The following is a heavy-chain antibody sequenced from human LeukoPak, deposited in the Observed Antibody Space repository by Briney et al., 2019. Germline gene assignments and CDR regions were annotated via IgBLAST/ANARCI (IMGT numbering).Heavy chain of an antibody. J-gene: IGHJ4*02. V-gene: IGHV3-53*01. CDR1: GGSISSSSYY. CDR2: MYSGGTA. CDR3: ARVPDY. Sequence: PSETLSLTCTVSGGSISSSSYYWGWIRQAPGKGLEWVSIMYSGGTASYADSVKGRFTVSRDNSKNTLYLQMNSLRAEDTAVYYCARVPDYWGQGTLVTVSS.